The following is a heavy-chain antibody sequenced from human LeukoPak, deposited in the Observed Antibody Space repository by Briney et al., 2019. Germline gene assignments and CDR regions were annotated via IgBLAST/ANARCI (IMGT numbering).Heavy chain of an antibody. J-gene: IGHJ4*02. CDR1: GFTFSSYW. CDR3: VGYYGIDY. D-gene: IGHD3-10*01. Sequence: GSLGLSCAASGFTFSSYWMHWVRQAPGKGLVWVSRINSDGSTTDYAGSVKGRFTISRDNAKNTLYLQMNSLRVEDTAVYYCVGYYGIDYWGQGTLVTVSS. CDR2: INSDGSTT. V-gene: IGHV3-74*01.